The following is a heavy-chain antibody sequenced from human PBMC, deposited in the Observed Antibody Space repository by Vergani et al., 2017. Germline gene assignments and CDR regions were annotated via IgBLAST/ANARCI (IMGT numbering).Heavy chain of an antibody. CDR1: GGSISSSSYY. J-gene: IGHJ3*02. Sequence: QLQLQESGSGLVKPSETLSLTCTVSGGSISSSSYYWGWIRQPPGKGLEWIGSIYYSGSTYYNPSLKSRVTISVDTSKNQFSLKLSSVTAADTAVYYCAGTGGYYYDSSGYHDAFDIWGQGTMVTVSS. CDR3: AGTGGYYYDSSGYHDAFDI. CDR2: IYYSGST. D-gene: IGHD3-22*01. V-gene: IGHV4-39*01.